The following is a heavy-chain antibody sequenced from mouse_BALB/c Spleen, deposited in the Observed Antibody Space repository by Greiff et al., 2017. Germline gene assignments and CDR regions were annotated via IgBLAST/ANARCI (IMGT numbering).Heavy chain of an antibody. CDR3: ARDLYYYGSSYVMDY. CDR1: GFTFTDYY. CDR2: IRNKANGYTT. J-gene: IGHJ4*01. V-gene: IGHV7-3*02. Sequence: VQLKESGGGLVQPGGSLRLSCATSGFTFTDYYMSWVRQPPGKALEWLGFIRNKANGYTTEYSASVKGRFTISRDNSQSILYLQMNTLRAEDSATYYCARDLYYYGSSYVMDYWGQGTSVTVSS. D-gene: IGHD1-1*01.